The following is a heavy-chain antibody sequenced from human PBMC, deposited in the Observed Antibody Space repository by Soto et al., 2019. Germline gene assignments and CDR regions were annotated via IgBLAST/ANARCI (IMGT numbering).Heavy chain of an antibody. CDR1: GFTFSRLG. CDR2: IWHDGSNK. CDR3: VRGEVGKYNYVNFSYFES. J-gene: IGHJ4*02. Sequence: QVQFVESGGGVVQPGGSLRLSFAVSGFTFSRLGFHWVRQSPGKGLEWVGIIWHDGSNKYYGDSVTGRFNISRDNSKNMLYLQMNRLRAEDTAVYYCVRGEVGKYNYVNFSYFESWGQGALVTVSS. V-gene: IGHV3-33*01. D-gene: IGHD1-1*01.